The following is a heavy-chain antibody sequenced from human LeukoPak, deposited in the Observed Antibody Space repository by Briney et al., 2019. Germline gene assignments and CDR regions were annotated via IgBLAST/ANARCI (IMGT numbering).Heavy chain of an antibody. J-gene: IGHJ4*02. Sequence: PGGSLRLLCGACGFTLTRYFMNWVRQAPGKGGEWVSNISGGEGKTYSADSVKGRFTISRDNSKNALYLQVNSLRAEDTAVYYFAKGGKWDVTPFDYWGQGTLVTVSS. D-gene: IGHD1-26*01. CDR3: AKGGKWDVTPFDY. CDR1: GFTLTRYF. V-gene: IGHV3-23*01. CDR2: ISGGEGKT.